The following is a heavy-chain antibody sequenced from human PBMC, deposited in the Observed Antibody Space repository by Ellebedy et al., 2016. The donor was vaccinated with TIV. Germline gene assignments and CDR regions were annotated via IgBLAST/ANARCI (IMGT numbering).Heavy chain of an antibody. J-gene: IGHJ4*02. CDR2: ISTNGGST. CDR1: GFTFSSYA. Sequence: PGGSLRLSCSASGFTFSSYAMHRVRQAPGKGLEHLSTISTNGGSTFYVDSVKGRFTISRDNSKNTLYLQMSSLRPEDTAVYYCVKEYGPPSLFDYWGQGTLVTVSS. V-gene: IGHV3-64D*06. D-gene: IGHD3-10*01. CDR3: VKEYGPPSLFDY.